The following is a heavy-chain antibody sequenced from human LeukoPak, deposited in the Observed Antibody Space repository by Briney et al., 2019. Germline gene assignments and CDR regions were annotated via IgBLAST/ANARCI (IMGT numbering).Heavy chain of an antibody. CDR3: ARSGYSYGSPIYYYYYYMDV. J-gene: IGHJ6*03. CDR2: INHSGST. D-gene: IGHD5-18*01. V-gene: IGHV4-34*01. CDR1: GGSFSGYY. Sequence: SETLSLTCAVYGGSFSGYYWSWIRQPPGKGLGWIGEINHSGSTNYNPSLKSRVTISVDTSKNQFSLKLSSVTAADTAVYYCARSGYSYGSPIYYYYYYMDVWGKGTTVTVSS.